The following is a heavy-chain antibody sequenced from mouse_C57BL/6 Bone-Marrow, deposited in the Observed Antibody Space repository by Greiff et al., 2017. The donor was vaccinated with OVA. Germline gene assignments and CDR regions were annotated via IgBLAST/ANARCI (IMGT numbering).Heavy chain of an antibody. CDR2: ISSCSSTI. CDR3: ARSEWFAY. CDR1: GFTFSDYG. Sequence: EVQLVESGGGLVKPGGSLKLSCAASGFTFSDYGMHWVRQAPEKGLEWVAYISSCSSTISYTDTVKGRFTISRDNAKNTLFLQMTSLRSEDTAMYYCARSEWFAYWGQGTLVTVSA. V-gene: IGHV5-17*01. J-gene: IGHJ3*01.